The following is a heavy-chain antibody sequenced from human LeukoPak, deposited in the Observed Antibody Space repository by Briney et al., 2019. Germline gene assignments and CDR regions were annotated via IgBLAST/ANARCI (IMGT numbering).Heavy chain of an antibody. V-gene: IGHV1-46*01. CDR3: ARDLQSGGNSGAAY. Sequence: ASVKVSCKASGYTFTSCYMHWVRQAPGQGLEWMGIINPSVGSTSYAQKFQGRVTVTIDTSTSSVYMELSSLTSEDTAVYYCARDLQSGGNSGAAYWGQGTLVTVSS. J-gene: IGHJ4*02. D-gene: IGHD4-23*01. CDR2: INPSVGST. CDR1: GYTFTSCY.